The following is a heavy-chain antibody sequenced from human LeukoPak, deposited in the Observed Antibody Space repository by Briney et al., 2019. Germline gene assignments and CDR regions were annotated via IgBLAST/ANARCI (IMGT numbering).Heavy chain of an antibody. CDR3: ARGVVVAADGGMDV. CDR2: IIPIFGTA. D-gene: IGHD2-15*01. CDR1: GGTFSSYA. J-gene: IGHJ6*04. Sequence: GASVKVSCKASGGTFSSYAISWVRHAPGQGLEWMGGIIPIFGTANYAQKFQGRVTITADKSTSTAYMELSSLRSEDTAVYYCARGVVVAADGGMDVWGKGTTVTVSS. V-gene: IGHV1-69*06.